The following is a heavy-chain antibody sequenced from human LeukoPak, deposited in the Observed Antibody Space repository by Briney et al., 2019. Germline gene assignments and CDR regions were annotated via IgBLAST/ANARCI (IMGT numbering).Heavy chain of an antibody. CDR2: FNPEDGET. CDR1: GYTLTELS. J-gene: IGHJ4*02. Sequence: ASVKVSRKVSGYTLTELSMHWVRQAPGKGLEWMGGFNPEDGETIYAQKFQGRVTMTEDTSTDTAYMELSSLRSEDTAVYYCATGGSAFDWLPYYFDYWGQGTLVTVSS. D-gene: IGHD3-9*01. V-gene: IGHV1-24*01. CDR3: ATGGSAFDWLPYYFDY.